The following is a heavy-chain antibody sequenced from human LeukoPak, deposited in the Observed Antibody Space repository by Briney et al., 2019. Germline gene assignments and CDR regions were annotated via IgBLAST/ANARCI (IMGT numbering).Heavy chain of an antibody. Sequence: GGSLRLSCAASGLTFSNSAMSWVRQAPGKGLEWVSTLSGSGITTYYADSVKGRFTISRDNSKNTLYLQMNSLRAEDTAVYYCAKGIYGSGWSYFDYWGHGTLVTVSS. CDR1: GLTFSNSA. CDR3: AKGIYGSGWSYFDY. J-gene: IGHJ4*01. V-gene: IGHV3-23*01. D-gene: IGHD6-19*01. CDR2: LSGSGITT.